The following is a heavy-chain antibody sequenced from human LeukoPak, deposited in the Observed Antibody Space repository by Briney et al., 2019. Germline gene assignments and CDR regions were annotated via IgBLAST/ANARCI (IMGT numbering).Heavy chain of an antibody. Sequence: GGSLRLSCAASGFTFSSYWMSWVRQAPGKGLEWVANIKQDGSEKYYVDSVKGRFTISRDNAKNSLYLQMNSLRAEDTAVNYCARDGGAYSSSSRDIWGQGTMVTVSS. CDR2: IKQDGSEK. CDR3: ARDGGAYSSSSRDI. J-gene: IGHJ3*02. D-gene: IGHD6-6*01. CDR1: GFTFSSYW. V-gene: IGHV3-7*01.